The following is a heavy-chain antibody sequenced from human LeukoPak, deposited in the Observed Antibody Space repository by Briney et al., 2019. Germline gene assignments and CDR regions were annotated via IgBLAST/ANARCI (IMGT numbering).Heavy chain of an antibody. CDR3: AKDQMDCSSTSCYYTVIAAAGSQWRAHAS. D-gene: IGHD2-2*01. J-gene: IGHJ5*02. V-gene: IGHV3-23*01. CDR1: GFTFSSYA. Sequence: GGSLRLSCAASGFTFSSYAMSWVRQAPGKGLEWVSAISGSGGSTYYADSVKGRFTISRDNSKNTLYLQMNSLRAEDTAVYYCAKDQMDCSSTSCYYTVIAAAGSQWRAHASWGQGTLVTVSS. CDR2: ISGSGGST.